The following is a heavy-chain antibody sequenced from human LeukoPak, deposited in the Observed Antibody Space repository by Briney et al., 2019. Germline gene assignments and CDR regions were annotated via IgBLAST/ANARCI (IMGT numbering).Heavy chain of an antibody. Sequence: GSLRLSCAASGFTFTNYWMSWIRQPPGKGLEWIGYVYYSGSTNYNPSLKSRVTISVDTSKNQFSLKLSSVTAADTAIYYCARDRYESGAFDIWGQGTMVTVSS. J-gene: IGHJ3*02. CDR3: ARDRYESGAFDI. D-gene: IGHD1-14*01. CDR2: VYYSGST. V-gene: IGHV4-59*01. CDR1: GFTFTNYW.